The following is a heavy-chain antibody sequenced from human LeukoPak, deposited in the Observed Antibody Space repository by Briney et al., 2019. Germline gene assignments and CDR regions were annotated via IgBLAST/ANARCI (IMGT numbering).Heavy chain of an antibody. CDR1: GFTFSSYS. D-gene: IGHD5-12*01. J-gene: IGHJ2*01. Sequence: GGSLRLSCAASGFTFSSYSMTWVRQAPGKGLEWVSYISSSSTIYYADSVKGRFTISRDNAKNSLYLQMNSLRAEDTAVYYCARDWGYGGFDLWGRGTLVTVSS. CDR3: ARDWGYGGFDL. V-gene: IGHV3-48*01. CDR2: ISSSSTI.